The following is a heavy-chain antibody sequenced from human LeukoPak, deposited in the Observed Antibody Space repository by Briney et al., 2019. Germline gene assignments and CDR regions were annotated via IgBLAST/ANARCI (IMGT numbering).Heavy chain of an antibody. CDR3: ARDSSYTVTTYEGFDY. CDR2: ISSSNRFI. D-gene: IGHD4-11*01. Sequence: PGGSLRLSCAVSGFTFSGFWMSWSRQAPGKGLEWVSSISSSNRFIYYADSVKGRFTISRDNAKNSLYLQMNSLRAEDTAIYYCARDSSYTVTTYEGFDYWGQGSLVTVSS. J-gene: IGHJ4*02. CDR1: GFTFSGFW. V-gene: IGHV3-21*01.